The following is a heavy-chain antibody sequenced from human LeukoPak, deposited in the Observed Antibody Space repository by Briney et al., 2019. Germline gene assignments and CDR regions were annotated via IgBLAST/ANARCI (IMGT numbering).Heavy chain of an antibody. J-gene: IGHJ4*02. CDR3: ARHYDYGDSTGNFDY. D-gene: IGHD4-17*01. V-gene: IGHV3-48*01. Sequence: PGGSLRLSCAASGFTFSSYSMNWVRQAPGKGLEWVSYISSSSSTIYYADSVKGRFTISRDNAKNSLYLQMNSLRAEDTAVHYCARHYDYGDSTGNFDYWGQGTLVTVSS. CDR1: GFTFSSYS. CDR2: ISSSSSTI.